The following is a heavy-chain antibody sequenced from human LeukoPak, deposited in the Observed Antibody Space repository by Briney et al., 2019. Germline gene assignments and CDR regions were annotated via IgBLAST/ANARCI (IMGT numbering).Heavy chain of an antibody. V-gene: IGHV1-69*05. CDR2: IIPIFGTA. Sequence: SVKVSCKGSGGTFSSYAISWVRQAPGQGLEWMGRIIPIFGTANYAQKFQGRVTITTDESTSTAYMELSSLRSEDTAVYYCASFHRQLWIVYWGQGTLVTVSS. D-gene: IGHD5-18*01. CDR1: GGTFSSYA. CDR3: ASFHRQLWIVY. J-gene: IGHJ4*02.